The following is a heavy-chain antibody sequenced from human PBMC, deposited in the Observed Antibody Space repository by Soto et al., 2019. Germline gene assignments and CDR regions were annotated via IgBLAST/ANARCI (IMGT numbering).Heavy chain of an antibody. J-gene: IGHJ4*02. CDR3: ARGYYGSGNYFDY. CDR1: GGSISGGGYY. Sequence: SETLSLTCTVSGGSISGGGYYWSWIRQLPGKGLESIGYIYYSGSTYYNPSLKSRLTISLDTSKNQFSLDLTSVTAADTAVYYCARGYYGSGNYFDYWGQGTQVTVSS. V-gene: IGHV4-31*03. CDR2: IYYSGST. D-gene: IGHD3-10*01.